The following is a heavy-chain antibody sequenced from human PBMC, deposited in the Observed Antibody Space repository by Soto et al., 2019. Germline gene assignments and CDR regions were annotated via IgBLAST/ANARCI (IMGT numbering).Heavy chain of an antibody. CDR3: ARGIRFSPYGMDV. D-gene: IGHD3-3*01. V-gene: IGHV4-39*01. CDR2: IYYSGST. J-gene: IGHJ6*02. Sequence: QLQLQESGPGLVKPSETLSLTCTVSGGSISSSSYYWGWIRQPPGKGLEWIGSIYYSGSTYYNPSLKSRVTIPVDTSKNQFSLKLSSVTAADTAVYYCARGIRFSPYGMDVWGQGTTVTVSS. CDR1: GGSISSSSYY.